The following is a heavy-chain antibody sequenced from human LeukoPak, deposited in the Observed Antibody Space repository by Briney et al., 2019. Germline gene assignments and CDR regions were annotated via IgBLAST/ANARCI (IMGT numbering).Heavy chain of an antibody. D-gene: IGHD3-3*01. CDR2: ISGSGGST. J-gene: IGHJ4*02. CDR1: GFTFSSYA. V-gene: IGHV3-23*01. CDR3: AKSAAIFGVVIPNFDH. Sequence: GSLRPSCAASGFTFSSYAMSWVRQAPGKGLEWVSAISGSGGSTYYADSVKGRFTISRDNSQNTLYLQMNSLRAEDTAVYYCAKSAAIFGVVIPNFDHWGQGTLVTVSS.